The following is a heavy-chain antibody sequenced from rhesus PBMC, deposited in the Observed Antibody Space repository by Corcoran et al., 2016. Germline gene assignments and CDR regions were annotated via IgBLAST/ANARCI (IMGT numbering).Heavy chain of an antibody. CDR1: GVTLRNSW. D-gene: IGHD3-34*01. CDR2: IKRKADGETE. Sequence: EVQLVESGAGLVQPCGAVRVAWAAVGVTLRNSWRRWVRQAPGKGLEWVARIKRKADGETEDYAASVKGRFTISRDDSKNTLYLQMNSLKTEDTAVYYCTTDGKGEGNYWGQGVLVTVSS. V-gene: IGHV3-30*02. CDR3: TTDGKGEGNY. J-gene: IGHJ4*01.